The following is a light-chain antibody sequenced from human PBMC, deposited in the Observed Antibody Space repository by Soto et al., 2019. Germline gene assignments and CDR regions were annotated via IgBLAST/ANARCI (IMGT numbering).Light chain of an antibody. CDR2: TTY. Sequence: QSVLTQPPSASGTPGQRVTISCSGSDSNIGSFTEHWYQQVPGTAPKPLIHTTYQRPSGVPDRFSGSKSGTSGSLAISGLQPEDEADYYCASWDDSLSGFVFGTGTKVTVL. CDR1: DSNIGSFT. CDR3: ASWDDSLSGFV. V-gene: IGLV1-44*01. J-gene: IGLJ1*01.